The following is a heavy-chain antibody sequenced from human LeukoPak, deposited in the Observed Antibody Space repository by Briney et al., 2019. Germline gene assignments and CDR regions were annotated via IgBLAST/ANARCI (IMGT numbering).Heavy chain of an antibody. V-gene: IGHV1-18*01. Sequence: ASVKVSCKASGYTFTSYGISWVRQAPGQGLEWMGWISAYNGNTNNAQKLQGRVTMTTDTSTSTAYMELRSLRSDDTAVYYCTRDCTNGVCFLYYYYYYGMDVWGQGTTVTVSS. CDR3: TRDCTNGVCFLYYYYYYGMDV. D-gene: IGHD2-8*01. J-gene: IGHJ6*02. CDR1: GYTFTSYG. CDR2: ISAYNGNT.